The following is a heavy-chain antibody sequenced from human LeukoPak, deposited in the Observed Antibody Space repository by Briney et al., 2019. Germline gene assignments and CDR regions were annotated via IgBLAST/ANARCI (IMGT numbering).Heavy chain of an antibody. CDR1: GGSISSYY. J-gene: IGHJ6*02. V-gene: IGHV4-59*01. D-gene: IGHD3-10*01. CDR3: ARDRTRITMVRGVRRYYGMDV. Sequence: SETLSLTCTVSGGSISSYYWTWLRQPPGKGLEWIGYIYYSGSTNYNPSLKSRVTISVDTSKNQFSLKLSSVTAADTAVYYCARDRTRITMVRGVRRYYGMDVWGQGTTVTVSS. CDR2: IYYSGST.